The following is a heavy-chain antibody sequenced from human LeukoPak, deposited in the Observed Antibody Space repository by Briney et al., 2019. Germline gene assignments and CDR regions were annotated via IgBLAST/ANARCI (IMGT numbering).Heavy chain of an antibody. CDR3: ARDLKDEDSSGYYFDY. J-gene: IGHJ4*02. V-gene: IGHV3-23*01. Sequence: GGSLRLSCAASGFTFSSYAMGWVRQAPGKGLEWVSAISGSGGSTYYADSVKGRFTISRDNSKNTLYLQMNSLRAEDTAVYYCARDLKDEDSSGYYFDYWGQGTLVTVSS. D-gene: IGHD3-22*01. CDR2: ISGSGGST. CDR1: GFTFSSYA.